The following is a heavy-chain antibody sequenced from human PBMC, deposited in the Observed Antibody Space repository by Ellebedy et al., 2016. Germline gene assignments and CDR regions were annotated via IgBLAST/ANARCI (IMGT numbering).Heavy chain of an antibody. Sequence: GGSLRLSCVVSGFSVSSNYLSWVRQAPGKGLEWVSVIYAGGTTFYADSVKGRFTISRDNSKNTLYLQMNSLGVEDTAVYYCAGDSRGITAAGTSLHYWGQGTLVTVSS. D-gene: IGHD6-13*01. CDR3: AGDSRGITAAGTSLHY. J-gene: IGHJ4*02. V-gene: IGHV3-66*01. CDR1: GFSVSSNY. CDR2: IYAGGTT.